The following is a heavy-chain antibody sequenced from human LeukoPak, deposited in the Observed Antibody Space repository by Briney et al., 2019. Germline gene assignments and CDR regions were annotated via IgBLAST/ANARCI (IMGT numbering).Heavy chain of an antibody. Sequence: PGRSLRLSCAASGFTFSRYGMHWVRQAPGKGLEWVAVISYDGSNKYYADSVKGRFTISRDNSKNTLYLQMNSLRGEDTAVYYCAKLGPTTSGTNYWGQGTLVTVSS. CDR3: AKLGPTTSGTNY. J-gene: IGHJ4*02. D-gene: IGHD1-26*01. V-gene: IGHV3-30*18. CDR1: GFTFSRYG. CDR2: ISYDGSNK.